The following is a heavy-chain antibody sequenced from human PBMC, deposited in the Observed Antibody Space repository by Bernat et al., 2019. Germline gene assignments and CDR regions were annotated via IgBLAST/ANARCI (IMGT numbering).Heavy chain of an antibody. J-gene: IGHJ6*02. V-gene: IGHV1-46*01. CDR3: ARSPRGQYGMDV. CDR1: GYTFTSYY. CDR2: INPSGGST. Sequence: QVQLVQSGAEVKKPGASVKVSCKASGYTFTSYYMHWVRQVPGQGLEWMGIINPSGGSTSYAQKFQGRVTMTRDTSTSTIYMELSSLRSEDTAVYYYARSPRGQYGMDVWGQGTTVTVSS.